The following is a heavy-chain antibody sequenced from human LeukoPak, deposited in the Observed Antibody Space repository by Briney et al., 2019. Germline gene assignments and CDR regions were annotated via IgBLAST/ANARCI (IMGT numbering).Heavy chain of an antibody. V-gene: IGHV4-4*07. D-gene: IGHD5-12*01. J-gene: IGHJ4*02. CDR2: IYSSGNT. Sequence: SETLSLTCTVSGGSIGSNYWSWIRQSAGKGLEWIGRIYSSGNTNYNPSFESRVTMSVDTSKNQLSLKLKSVTAADTAVYYCARHPPPGNNGYEGFIDNWGQGTLVIVSS. CDR1: GGSIGSNY. CDR3: ARHPPPGNNGYEGFIDN.